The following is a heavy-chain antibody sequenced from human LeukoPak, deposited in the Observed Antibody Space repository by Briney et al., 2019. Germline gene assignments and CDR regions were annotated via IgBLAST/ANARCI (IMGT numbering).Heavy chain of an antibody. CDR1: GFTVSSNY. CDR2: IYSGGIT. D-gene: IGHD6-19*01. CDR3: ARVSQWLPDY. V-gene: IGHV3-66*01. J-gene: IGHJ4*02. Sequence: GGSLRLSCAASGFTVSSNYMSWVRQAPGKGLEWVSVIYSGGITDYADSVKDRFTISRDSSKNTLYHQMNGLRAEDTAVYYCARVSQWLPDYWGQGTLVTVSS.